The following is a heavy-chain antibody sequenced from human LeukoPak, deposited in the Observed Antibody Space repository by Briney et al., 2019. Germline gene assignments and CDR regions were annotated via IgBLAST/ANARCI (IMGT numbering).Heavy chain of an antibody. D-gene: IGHD1/OR15-1a*01. CDR1: GFTFSNYA. Sequence: RSLRLSCAASGFTFSNYAMHWVRQAPGNGLEWVAVISYDGSNKYYADSVKGRFTISRDNSKNTLYLQMNSLRAEDTAVYYCARGRLDQSFEIWGQGTMVTVSS. CDR3: ARGRLDQSFEI. V-gene: IGHV3-30-3*01. CDR2: ISYDGSNK. J-gene: IGHJ3*02.